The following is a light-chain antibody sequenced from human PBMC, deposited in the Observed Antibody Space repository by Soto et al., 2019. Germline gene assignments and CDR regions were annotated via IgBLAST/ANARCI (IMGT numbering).Light chain of an antibody. J-gene: IGLJ2*01. CDR3: AAWDDSLNGSVV. Sequence: QSVLTQPPSASGTPGQRVTISCSGSSSNIGSNNVNWYQQLPATAPKLLMYSNNQRPSGVPDRFSGSKSGTSASLAISGLQSEDEDDYYCAAWDDSLNGSVVFGGGTKLTVL. CDR2: SNN. CDR1: SSNIGSNN. V-gene: IGLV1-44*01.